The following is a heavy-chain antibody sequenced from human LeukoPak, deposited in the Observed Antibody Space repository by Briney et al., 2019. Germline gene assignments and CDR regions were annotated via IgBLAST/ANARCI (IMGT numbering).Heavy chain of an antibody. J-gene: IGHJ4*02. D-gene: IGHD3-3*01. CDR2: ISSSSSTI. Sequence: GGSLRLSCAASGFTVSSNYMSWVRQAPGKGLEWVSYISSSSSTIYYADSVKGRFTISRDNAKNSLYLQMNSLRAEDTAVYYCARGDRFLEWSRSPAPIRDFDYWGQGTLVTVSS. CDR1: GFTVSSNY. CDR3: ARGDRFLEWSRSPAPIRDFDY. V-gene: IGHV3-48*01.